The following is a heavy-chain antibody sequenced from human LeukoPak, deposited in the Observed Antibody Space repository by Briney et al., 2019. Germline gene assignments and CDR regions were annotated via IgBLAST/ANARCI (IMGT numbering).Heavy chain of an antibody. CDR2: ISYDGSNK. CDR3: ARGRFNYDNSGYSSLYH. D-gene: IGHD3-22*01. J-gene: IGHJ4*02. Sequence: PGRSLRLSCAASGFTFSSYAMHWVRQAPGKGLEWVAVISYDGSNKYYADSVKGRFTISRDNSKNTLYLQMNSLRAEDTAVYYCARGRFNYDNSGYSSLYHWGQGALVTVSS. V-gene: IGHV3-30-3*01. CDR1: GFTFSSYA.